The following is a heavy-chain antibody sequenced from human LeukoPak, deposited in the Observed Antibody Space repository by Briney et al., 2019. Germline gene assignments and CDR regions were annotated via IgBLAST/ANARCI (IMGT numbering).Heavy chain of an antibody. V-gene: IGHV3-30*02. CDR2: IRYDGSSK. CDR1: GFTFSSYG. J-gene: IGHJ4*02. CDR3: AKDGSLWFGEAPTDY. Sequence: GGSLRLSCAASGFTFSSYGMHWVRQAPGKGLEWVAFIRYDGSSKYYADSVKGRFTISRDNSKNTLYLQMNSLRAEDTAVYYCAKDGSLWFGEAPTDYWGQGTLVTVSS. D-gene: IGHD3-10*01.